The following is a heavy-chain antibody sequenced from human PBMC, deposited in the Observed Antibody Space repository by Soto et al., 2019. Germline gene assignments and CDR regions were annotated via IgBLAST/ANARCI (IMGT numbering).Heavy chain of an antibody. CDR3: ARARSSSPNSAFDY. Sequence: SETLSLTCTVSGGSISSYYWSWIRQPPGKGLEWIGYIYSSGNTNYNPSLKSRVAISVDTSNNQFSLNLSSVTAADTAVYYCARARSSSPNSAFDYWGQGTLVTVSS. V-gene: IGHV4-59*01. CDR2: IYSSGNT. J-gene: IGHJ4*02. CDR1: GGSISSYY. D-gene: IGHD6-13*01.